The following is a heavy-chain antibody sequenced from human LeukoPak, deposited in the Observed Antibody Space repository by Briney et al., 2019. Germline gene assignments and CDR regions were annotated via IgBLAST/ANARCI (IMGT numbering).Heavy chain of an antibody. J-gene: IGHJ4*02. CDR2: IYCSGST. D-gene: IGHD2-21*02. Sequence: SETLSLTCTVSGGSISSYYWSWIRQPPGKGLEWIGYIYCSGSTNYNPSLKSRVTISVDTSKNQFSLKLSSVTAADTAVYYCARVPQNGDPDYWGQGTLVTVSS. V-gene: IGHV4-59*01. CDR1: GGSISSYY. CDR3: ARVPQNGDPDY.